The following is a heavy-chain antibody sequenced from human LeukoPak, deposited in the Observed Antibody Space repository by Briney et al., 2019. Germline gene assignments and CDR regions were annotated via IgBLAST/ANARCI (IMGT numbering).Heavy chain of an antibody. CDR3: ARDVT. J-gene: IGHJ5*02. CDR1: RLTFSNYL. CDR2: INTDGSST. Sequence: GGSLRLSCEASRLTFSNYLMHWVRQAPGKGLMWVSSINTDGSSTTYADSVKGRFTVSRDNTKNTLYLQMNSLRAEDTAVYYCARDVTWGQGTLVTVSS. V-gene: IGHV3-74*03.